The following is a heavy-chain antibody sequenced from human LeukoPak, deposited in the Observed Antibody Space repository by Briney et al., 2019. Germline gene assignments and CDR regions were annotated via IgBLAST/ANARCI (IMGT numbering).Heavy chain of an antibody. CDR3: AKGTLGYCSGGRCYPFDY. CDR1: GSTFSSYA. Sequence: PGGSLRLSCAASGSTFSSYAMSWVRQAPGKGLEWVSAISGSGGSTYHADSVKGRFTNSRDDSKNTLHLQMNSLRAEDTAVYYCAKGTLGYCSGGRCYPFDYWGQGTLVTVSS. D-gene: IGHD2-15*01. J-gene: IGHJ4*02. CDR2: ISGSGGST. V-gene: IGHV3-23*01.